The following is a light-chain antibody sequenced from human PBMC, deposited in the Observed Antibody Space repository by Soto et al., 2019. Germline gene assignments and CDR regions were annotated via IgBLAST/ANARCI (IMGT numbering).Light chain of an antibody. CDR3: QSYDSNLSGWV. J-gene: IGLJ3*02. CDR2: GNR. V-gene: IGLV1-40*01. CDR1: SNIGAAYD. Sequence: QSVLTQPPSVSGAPGQRVTISCSNIGAAYDVHWYQQLPGTAPKLLIFGNRRRPSGVPDRFSGSKSGTSASLAITGLQAEDEADYYCQSYDSNLSGWVFGGGTKLTV.